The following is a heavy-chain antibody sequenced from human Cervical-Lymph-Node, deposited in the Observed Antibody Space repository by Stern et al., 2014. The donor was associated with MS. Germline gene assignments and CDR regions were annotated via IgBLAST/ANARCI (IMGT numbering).Heavy chain of an antibody. CDR1: GLSFSDYW. V-gene: IGHV3-7*01. CDR2: IKQDGSEK. CDR3: ARGRGYFGP. Sequence: EDQLVESGGGLAQPGGSLRLSCAASGLSFSDYWMSWVRQAPGKGLEWVAYIKQDGSEKYYLDSVKGRFTISRDNTKNSLSLQMNSLRAEDTAFYYCARGRGYFGPWGQGTLVTVSS. J-gene: IGHJ4*02.